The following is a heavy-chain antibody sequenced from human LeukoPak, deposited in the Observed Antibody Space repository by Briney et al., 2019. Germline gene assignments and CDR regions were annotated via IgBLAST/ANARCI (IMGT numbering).Heavy chain of an antibody. Sequence: PSETLSLTCTVSGGSIRSGSYYWSWIRQSAGKGLEWIGRIYTSGSTSYNPSLKSRVTMSVDTSKNQFSLKLSSVTAADTAVYYCAATTRTPGIAAAGYWGQGTLVTVSS. CDR3: AATTRTPGIAAAGY. J-gene: IGHJ4*02. V-gene: IGHV4-61*02. CDR1: GGSIRSGSYY. D-gene: IGHD6-13*01. CDR2: IYTSGST.